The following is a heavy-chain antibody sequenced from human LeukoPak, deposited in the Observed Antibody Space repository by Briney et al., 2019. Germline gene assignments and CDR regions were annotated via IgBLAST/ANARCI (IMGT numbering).Heavy chain of an antibody. CDR3: ARDPANNAKWGLDY. V-gene: IGHV3-7*01. CDR2: IKQDGSEK. D-gene: IGHD7-27*01. Sequence: PGGSLRLSCAASGFTFSNYWMTWVRQAPGKGLEWVANIKQDGSEKYYVDSVKGRFTISRDNAKNSLYLQMNSLRAEDTAVYYCARDPANNAKWGLDYWGQGTLVTVSS. J-gene: IGHJ4*02. CDR1: GFTFSNYW.